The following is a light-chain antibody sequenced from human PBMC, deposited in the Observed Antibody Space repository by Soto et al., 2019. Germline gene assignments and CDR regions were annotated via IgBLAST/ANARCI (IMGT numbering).Light chain of an antibody. CDR3: AAWDDSLNGLL. CDR2: NDY. V-gene: IGLV1-47*02. Sequence: QSVLAQPPSASGTPGQRVTISCSGSTSNVGSNLASWYQQLPGSAPKLLIYNDYERPSGVPDRFSGSKSGTSASLGISGLRSEDEADYYCAAWDDSLNGLLFGGGTKLTVL. J-gene: IGLJ3*02. CDR1: TSNVGSNL.